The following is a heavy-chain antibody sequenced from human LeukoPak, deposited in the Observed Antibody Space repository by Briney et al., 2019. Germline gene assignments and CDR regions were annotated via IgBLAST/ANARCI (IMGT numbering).Heavy chain of an antibody. J-gene: IGHJ4*02. Sequence: GTSLRLSCAASGFTFTPYAMLWVRQAPGKGLEWVALISYDGSNKYYADSVKGRFTISGDNSKNTLYLQMNSLRAEDTAVYYCAKSERWLQLRADYWGQGTLVTVSS. V-gene: IGHV3-30*04. CDR3: AKSERWLQLRADY. D-gene: IGHD5-24*01. CDR2: ISYDGSNK. CDR1: GFTFTPYA.